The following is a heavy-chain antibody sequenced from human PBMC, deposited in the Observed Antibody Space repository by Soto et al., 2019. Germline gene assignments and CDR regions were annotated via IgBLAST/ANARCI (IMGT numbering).Heavy chain of an antibody. CDR1: GYTFTSYG. CDR3: ARVVEMATIDTFDY. J-gene: IGHJ4*02. Sequence: ASVKVSCKASGYTFTSYGISWVRQAPGQGLEWMGWISAYNGNTSYAQKLQGRVTMTTDTSTSTAYMELRSLRSDDTAVYYCARVVEMATIDTFDYWGQGNLVTVSS. D-gene: IGHD5-12*01. V-gene: IGHV1-18*01. CDR2: ISAYNGNT.